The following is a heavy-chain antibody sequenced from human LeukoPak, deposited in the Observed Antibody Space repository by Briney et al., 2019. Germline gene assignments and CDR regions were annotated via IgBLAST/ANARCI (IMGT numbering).Heavy chain of an antibody. CDR1: GGSISSYY. CDR2: IYYSGST. J-gene: IGHJ3*02. V-gene: IGHV4-59*08. Sequence: SETLSLTCTVSGGSISSYYWSWIRQPPGKGLEWIGYIYYSGSTNYNPSLKSRVTISVDTSKNQFSLKLSSVTAADTAVYYCARHFTPPGVVPAAPGAFDIWGQGTMVTVSS. D-gene: IGHD2-2*01. CDR3: ARHFTPPGVVPAAPGAFDI.